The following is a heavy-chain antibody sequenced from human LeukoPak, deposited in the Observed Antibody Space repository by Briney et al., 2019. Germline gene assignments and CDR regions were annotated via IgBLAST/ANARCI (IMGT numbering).Heavy chain of an antibody. Sequence: PGGSLRLSCAASGFTFSNYGMHGVRQAPGKGLEWVAVLWYDGSIKYYADSVKGRFSISRDNSKNTLYLQMTSLRAEDTAVYYCARYCSGGTCKLGYYYYGMDVWGQGTTVTVSS. CDR3: ARYCSGGTCKLGYYYYGMDV. D-gene: IGHD2-15*01. CDR1: GFTFSNYG. V-gene: IGHV3-33*01. J-gene: IGHJ6*02. CDR2: LWYDGSIK.